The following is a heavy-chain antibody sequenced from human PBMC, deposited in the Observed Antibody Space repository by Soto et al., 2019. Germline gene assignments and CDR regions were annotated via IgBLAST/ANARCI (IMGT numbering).Heavy chain of an antibody. CDR1: GFTVSTYG. CDR3: TGEVASVY. CDR2: ISRDGGTK. V-gene: IGHV3-30*03. J-gene: IGHJ4*02. Sequence: QVQLVESGGGVVQPGRSLRLSCAVSGFTVSTYGMHWVRQAPGKGLEWVAVISRDGGTKYYADSVKGRFTISRDNSRNTLFLEMNSLRGADMAVYYCTGEVASVYWGQGTLVTVSS. D-gene: IGHD2-8*02.